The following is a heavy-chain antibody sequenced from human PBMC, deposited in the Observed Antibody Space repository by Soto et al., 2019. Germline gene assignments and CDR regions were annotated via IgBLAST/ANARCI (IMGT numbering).Heavy chain of an antibody. V-gene: IGHV3-33*01. J-gene: IGHJ4*02. Sequence: PGGSLRLSCAASGFTFSSYGMHWVRQAPGKGLEWVAVIWYDGSNKYYADSVKGRFTISRDNSKNTLYLQMNSLRAEDTAVYYCVRYYDSSGYHFDYWGQGTLVTVSS. CDR2: IWYDGSNK. CDR3: VRYYDSSGYHFDY. CDR1: GFTFSSYG. D-gene: IGHD3-22*01.